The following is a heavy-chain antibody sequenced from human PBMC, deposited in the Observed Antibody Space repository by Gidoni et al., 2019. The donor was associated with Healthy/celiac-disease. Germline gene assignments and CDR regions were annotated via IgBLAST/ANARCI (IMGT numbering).Heavy chain of an antibody. CDR1: GFTLDDYA. V-gene: IGHV3-9*01. D-gene: IGHD3-16*02. Sequence: EVQLVESGGGLVEPGRPLSLSCAASGFTLDDYAMHWARHAPGKGLEWVSGISCNSGSIGYADSVKGRFTISRDNAKNSLYLQMNSLRAEDTALYYCAKATFGRVIGGYFDYWGQGTLVTVSS. CDR3: AKATFGRVIGGYFDY. J-gene: IGHJ4*02. CDR2: ISCNSGSI.